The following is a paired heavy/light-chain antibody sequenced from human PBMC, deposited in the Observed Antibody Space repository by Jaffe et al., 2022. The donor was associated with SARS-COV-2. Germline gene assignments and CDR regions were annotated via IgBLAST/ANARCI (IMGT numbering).Light chain of an antibody. CDR2: GAS. CDR1: QSVSSN. Sequence: EIVMTQSPDTLSVSPGERATLSCRASQSVSSNLAWYQQKPGQAPRLLIYGASTRATGIPARFSGSGSGTEFTLTISSLQSEDFAVYYCQQYNDWPLTFGGGTKVEIK. V-gene: IGKV3-15*01. J-gene: IGKJ4*01. CDR3: QQYNDWPLT.
Heavy chain of an antibody. Sequence: EVQLVESGGGLVQPGGSLRLSCAASGLTFSSYAMSWVRQAPGVGLEWVSVITGGGGSTNYADSVKGRFTISRDNSKNTLYLQMNSLRAEDTAVYFCAKVAKLENRYYYYMDVWGKGTTVTVSS. CDR3: AKVAKLENRYYYYMDV. V-gene: IGHV3-23*04. D-gene: IGHD1-1*01. CDR1: GLTFSSYA. J-gene: IGHJ6*03. CDR2: ITGGGGST.